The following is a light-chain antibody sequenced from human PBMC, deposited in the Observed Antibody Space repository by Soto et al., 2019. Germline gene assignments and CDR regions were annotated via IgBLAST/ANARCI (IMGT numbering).Light chain of an antibody. V-gene: IGKV1-5*03. CDR2: GAS. J-gene: IGKJ1*01. CDR3: QHYNSYPWT. CDR1: QNIDRW. Sequence: DIQMTQSPSTLSASVGDRVTITCRASQNIDRWLAGYQQKPGKAPNLLIYGASNLESGVPSRFSGSGSGTEFTLTISSLLPDDCATDYCQHYNSYPWTFGQGTNVEIK.